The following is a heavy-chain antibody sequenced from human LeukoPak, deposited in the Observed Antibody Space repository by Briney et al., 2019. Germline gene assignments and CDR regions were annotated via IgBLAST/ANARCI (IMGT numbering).Heavy chain of an antibody. CDR3: ARSELRYFDWLLMNNWFDP. CDR2: MNPNSGNT. V-gene: IGHV1-8*03. Sequence: ASVKVSCKASGYTFTSYDINWVRQATGQGLEWMGWMNPNSGNTGYAQKFQGRVTVTRNTSISTAYMELSSLRSEDTAVYYCARSELRYFDWLLMNNWFDPWGQGTLVTVSS. CDR1: GYTFTSYD. J-gene: IGHJ5*02. D-gene: IGHD3-9*01.